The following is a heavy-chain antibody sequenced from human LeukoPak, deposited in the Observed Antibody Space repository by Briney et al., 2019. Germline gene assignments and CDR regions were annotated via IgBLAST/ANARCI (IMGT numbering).Heavy chain of an antibody. CDR3: ARGGRYFDI. CDR1: GGSISSYY. V-gene: IGHV4-59*01. Sequence: PSETLSLTCTVSGGSISSYYWNWIRQPPGKGLEWIGYIYYSGSTNYNPSLKSRVTISVDTSKNQLSLKMSSVTAADTAVHYCARGGRYFDIWGQGTIVTVSS. D-gene: IGHD3-16*01. CDR2: IYYSGST. J-gene: IGHJ3*02.